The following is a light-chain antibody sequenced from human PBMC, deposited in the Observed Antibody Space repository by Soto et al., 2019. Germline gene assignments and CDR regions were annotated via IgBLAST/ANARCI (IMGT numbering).Light chain of an antibody. J-gene: IGKJ5*01. Sequence: EIVMTQSPVTLSVSAGETVILSCRASQSLRSNLAWYQQKPGQTPRLLIYSASIRAAGIPDRFSGSGSGTDFTLTISRLEPDDFAVYYCQQHGTSPITFGQGTRLEI. CDR3: QQHGTSPIT. CDR1: QSLRSN. CDR2: SAS. V-gene: IGKV3-20*01.